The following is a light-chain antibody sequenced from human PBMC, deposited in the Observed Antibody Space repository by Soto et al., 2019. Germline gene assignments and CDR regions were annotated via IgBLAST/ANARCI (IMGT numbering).Light chain of an antibody. CDR3: GQFVSSPPRT. CDR1: QSIGLA. V-gene: IGKV3-20*01. Sequence: EIVMTQSPVTLSVSPGERATLSCRASQSIGLAIAWYQHKPGQAPRLLIFDASQRATGIPARFRGSGSGTDFILTISRLEPEDFALYYCGQFVSSPPRTFGQGTKVDIK. J-gene: IGKJ1*01. CDR2: DAS.